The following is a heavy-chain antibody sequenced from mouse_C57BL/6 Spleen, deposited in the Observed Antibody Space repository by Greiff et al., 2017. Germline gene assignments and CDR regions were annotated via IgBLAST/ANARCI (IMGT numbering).Heavy chain of an antibody. Sequence: SGPELVKPGASVKISCKASGYSFTGYYMNWVKQSPEKSLEWIGEINPSTGGTTYNQKFKAKATLTVDKSSSTAYMQLKSLTSEDSAVYYCARHWEKETWFAYWGQGTLVTVSA. CDR1: GYSFTGYY. CDR3: ARHWEKETWFAY. D-gene: IGHD4-1*01. V-gene: IGHV1-42*01. J-gene: IGHJ3*01. CDR2: INPSTGGT.